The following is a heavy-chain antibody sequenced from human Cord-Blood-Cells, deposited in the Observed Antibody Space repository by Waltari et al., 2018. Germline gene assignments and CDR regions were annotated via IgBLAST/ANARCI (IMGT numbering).Heavy chain of an antibody. CDR2: INQSGST. CDR3: ARGVIGRNWNYWFDP. V-gene: IGHV4-34*01. Sequence: QVQLQQRGAGLLKPSATLSLTCAVYGLSFTGHSCSWLRHPPGKGLEWIGEINQSGSTNYNASLKSRVTISVDTSKNQFSLKLGSVTAADTAVYYCARGVIGRNWNYWFDPWGQGTLVTVSS. D-gene: IGHD1-7*01. J-gene: IGHJ5*02. CDR1: GLSFTGHS.